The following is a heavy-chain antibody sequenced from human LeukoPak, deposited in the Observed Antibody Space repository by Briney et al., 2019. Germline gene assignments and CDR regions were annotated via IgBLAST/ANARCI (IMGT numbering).Heavy chain of an antibody. V-gene: IGHV4-59*01. CDR3: ARVTRYCSGGSCSKNFDY. J-gene: IGHJ4*02. D-gene: IGHD2-15*01. CDR2: IYYSGST. Sequence: SETLSLTCTVSGGSISSYYWSWIRQPPGKGLEWIGYIYYSGSTNYNPSLKSRVTISVETSKTQFSLKLSSVTAADTAVYYCARVTRYCSGGSCSKNFDYWGQGTLVTVSS. CDR1: GGSISSYY.